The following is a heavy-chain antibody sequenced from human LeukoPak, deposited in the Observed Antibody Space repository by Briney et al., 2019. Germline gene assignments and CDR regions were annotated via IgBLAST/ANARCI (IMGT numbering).Heavy chain of an antibody. CDR1: GFTFSSYA. J-gene: IGHJ4*02. D-gene: IGHD3-10*01. CDR3: ARENYGSGSYGGGYFDY. CDR2: ISGSGGST. V-gene: IGHV3-23*01. Sequence: QTGGSLRLSCAASGFTFSSYAMSWVRQAPGKGLEWVSAISGSGGSTYYADSVKGRFTISRDNAKNSLYLQMNSLRAEDTAVYYCARENYGSGSYGGGYFDYWGQGTLVTVSS.